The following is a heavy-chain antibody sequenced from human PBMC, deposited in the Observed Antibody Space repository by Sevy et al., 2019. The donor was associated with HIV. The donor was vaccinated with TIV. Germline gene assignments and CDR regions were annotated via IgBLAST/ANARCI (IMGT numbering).Heavy chain of an antibody. V-gene: IGHV3-7*01. CDR1: GFPFSSHW. CDR2: IKQDGSEM. D-gene: IGHD6-13*01. J-gene: IGHJ4*02. CDR3: TTGHQELGM. Sequence: GGSLRLSCAASGFPFSSHWMTWVRQAPGKGLDWVASIKQDGSEMYYVDSVKGRFTISRDNAKNSVYLQMNSLRVEDTAMYYCTTGHQELGMRAQGTLVTVSS.